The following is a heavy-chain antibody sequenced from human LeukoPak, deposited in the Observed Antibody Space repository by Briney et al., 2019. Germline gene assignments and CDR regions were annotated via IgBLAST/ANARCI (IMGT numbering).Heavy chain of an antibody. CDR1: GGTFSSYA. V-gene: IGHV1-69*01. CDR3: ASSDYYYGSGSYWGGYYFDY. D-gene: IGHD3-10*01. J-gene: IGHJ4*02. Sequence: SVKVSCKASGGTFSSYAISWVRQAPGQGLECMGGIIPIFGTANYAQKFQGRVTITADESTGTAYMELSSLRSEDTAVYYCASSDYYYGSGSYWGGYYFDYWGQGTLVTVCS. CDR2: IIPIFGTA.